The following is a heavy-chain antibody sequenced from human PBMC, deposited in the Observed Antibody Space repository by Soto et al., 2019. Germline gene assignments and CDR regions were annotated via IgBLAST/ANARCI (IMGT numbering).Heavy chain of an antibody. J-gene: IGHJ5*02. Sequence: QVQLQQWGAGLLKPSETLSLTCAVYGGSFSGYYWSWIRQPPGKGLEWIGQINHSGSTNYNPSLKSRVTISVDTSKNQFSLKLSSVTAADTAVYYCARGVAGGPPGFDPWGQGTLVTVSS. D-gene: IGHD6-19*01. CDR3: ARGVAGGPPGFDP. CDR1: GGSFSGYY. V-gene: IGHV4-34*01. CDR2: INHSGST.